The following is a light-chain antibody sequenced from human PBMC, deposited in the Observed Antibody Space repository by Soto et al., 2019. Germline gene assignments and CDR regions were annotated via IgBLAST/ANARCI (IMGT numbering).Light chain of an antibody. CDR2: GVS. Sequence: QSALTQPASVSGSPGPSITITCTGTSSDVGAYNSVSWYQQYPGQAPKLMIDGVSNRPSGVSDRFSGSKSGNAASLTISGLQIGDEADYYCNSYSSSSTDVFGTGTKLTVL. CDR3: NSYSSSSTDV. V-gene: IGLV2-14*01. CDR1: SSDVGAYNS. J-gene: IGLJ1*01.